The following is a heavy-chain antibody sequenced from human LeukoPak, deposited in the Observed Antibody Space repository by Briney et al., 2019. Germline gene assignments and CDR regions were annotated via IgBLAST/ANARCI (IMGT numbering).Heavy chain of an antibody. CDR1: GYSISSGYY. Sequence: SETLSLTCAVSGYSISSGYYWGWTRRPPGKGLDWIGIFYHSGSTYYNPSLKSRDTISVDQSQNQPYLKLHSLTAPATPVFCSARHPMQPYSEGYYYMDVWGKGTTVTVSS. V-gene: IGHV4-38-2*01. CDR2: FYHSGST. J-gene: IGHJ6*03. D-gene: IGHD2-21*01. CDR3: ARHPMQPYSEGYYYMDV.